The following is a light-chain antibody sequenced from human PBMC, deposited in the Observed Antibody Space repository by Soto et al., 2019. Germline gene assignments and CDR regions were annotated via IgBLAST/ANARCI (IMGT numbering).Light chain of an antibody. V-gene: IGLV1-47*01. CDR1: SSNIGNNY. Sequence: QSVLTQPPSASGTPGQRVTISCSGSSSNIGNNYVYWYHQLPGTAPKLLIYRNNQRPSGVPDRFSGSKSGTSASLAISGLRSEDEADYYCATWDDSLSGDVFGTGTKLTVL. CDR2: RNN. CDR3: ATWDDSLSGDV. J-gene: IGLJ1*01.